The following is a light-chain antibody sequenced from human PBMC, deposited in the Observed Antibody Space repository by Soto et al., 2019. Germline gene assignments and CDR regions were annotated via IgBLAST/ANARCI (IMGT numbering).Light chain of an antibody. V-gene: IGKV3-15*01. CDR3: QHYNFWPHS. CDR1: QSVRDN. Sequence: TQSPGALAVSPGEVATLSCRASQSVRDNLAWYQQKPGQAPRLLIYRASIRATGVPARFSGSGSGTEFTLTISGLQSEDVSIYFCQHYNFWPHSLGQGTKVDIK. CDR2: RAS. J-gene: IGKJ2*01.